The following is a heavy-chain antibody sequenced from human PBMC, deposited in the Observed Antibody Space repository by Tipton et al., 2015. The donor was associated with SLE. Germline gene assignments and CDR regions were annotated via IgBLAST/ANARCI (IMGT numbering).Heavy chain of an antibody. Sequence: TLSLTCTVSGYSISSSRYHWGWIRQPPGKGLEWIGSIYYSGRTYYNPSLKSRVTISVDTPKNQFSLKMRSVTAADTAVYYCARHVVTADGPYYYYSMDVWGQGTTVTVSS. V-gene: IGHV4-39*01. CDR2: IYYSGRT. CDR1: GYSISSSRYH. CDR3: ARHVVTADGPYYYYSMDV. J-gene: IGHJ6*02. D-gene: IGHD5-18*01.